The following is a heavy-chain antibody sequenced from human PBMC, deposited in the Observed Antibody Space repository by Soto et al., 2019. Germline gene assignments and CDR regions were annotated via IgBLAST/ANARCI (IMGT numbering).Heavy chain of an antibody. CDR3: VRDGTKTLRDWFDP. Sequence: SETLSLTCTVSGASISGFYWSWIRKSAGKGLEWIGRIYATGTTDYNPSLKSRVMMSVDTSKKQFSLKLRSVTAAGTAVYYCVRDGTKTLRDWFDPWGQGISVTVSS. CDR2: IYATGTT. J-gene: IGHJ5*02. V-gene: IGHV4-4*07. D-gene: IGHD1-1*01. CDR1: GASISGFY.